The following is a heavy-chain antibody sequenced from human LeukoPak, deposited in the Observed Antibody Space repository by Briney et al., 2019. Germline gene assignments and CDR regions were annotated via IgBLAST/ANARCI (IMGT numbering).Heavy chain of an antibody. CDR3: ARGHLGYCSSTSCYGIADY. D-gene: IGHD2-2*01. Sequence: ASVKVSCKASGGTFSSYAISWVRQAPGQGLEWMGGIIPIFGTANYAQKFQGRVTITADESTSKAYMELSSLRSEDTAVYYCARGHLGYCSSTSCYGIADYWGQGTLVTVSS. CDR2: IIPIFGTA. J-gene: IGHJ4*02. V-gene: IGHV1-69*13. CDR1: GGTFSSYA.